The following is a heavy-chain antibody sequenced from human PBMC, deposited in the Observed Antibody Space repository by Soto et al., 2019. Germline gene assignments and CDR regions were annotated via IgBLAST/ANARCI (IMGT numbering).Heavy chain of an antibody. CDR1: GASITGSSY. J-gene: IGHJ4*02. CDR3: ARGMTPPGAPAWYYFDS. V-gene: IGHV4-4*07. CDR2: FSLSGTT. D-gene: IGHD2-8*02. Sequence: SQTLSLTCTVAGASITGSSYWSWIRQPAGKGLEWIGRFSLSGTTSYNPSLRSRVTMSADVSKNQFSLRLTSVTAADTALYYCARGMTPPGAPAWYYFDSWGQGTLVTVSS.